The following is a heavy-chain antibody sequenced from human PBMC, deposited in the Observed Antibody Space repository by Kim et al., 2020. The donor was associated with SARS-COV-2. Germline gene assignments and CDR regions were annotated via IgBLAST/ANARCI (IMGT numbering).Heavy chain of an antibody. Sequence: GGSLRLSCAASGFTFSSYSMNWVRQAPGKGLEWVSSISSSSSYIYYADSVKGRFTISRDNAKNSLYLQMNSLRAEDTAVYYCARDRAGWLVSYYYYYGMDVWGQGTTVTVSS. CDR1: GFTFSSYS. CDR3: ARDRAGWLVSYYYYYGMDV. J-gene: IGHJ6*02. V-gene: IGHV3-21*01. CDR2: ISSSSSYI. D-gene: IGHD6-19*01.